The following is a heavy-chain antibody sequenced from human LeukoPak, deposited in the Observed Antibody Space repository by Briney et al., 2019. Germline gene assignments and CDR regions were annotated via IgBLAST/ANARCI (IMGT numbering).Heavy chain of an antibody. Sequence: SETLSLTCFVSGGSMSSYYWSWIRQPPGKGLEWIGYIYITGSTKYNPSLKSRVTISLDTSKSQFSLKLSSVSAADTAVYYCTRRVYSGNFDGYYFDNWGQGALVTVSS. CDR3: TRRVYSGNFDGYYFDN. CDR2: IYITGST. D-gene: IGHD1-26*01. V-gene: IGHV4-4*09. J-gene: IGHJ4*02. CDR1: GGSMSSYY.